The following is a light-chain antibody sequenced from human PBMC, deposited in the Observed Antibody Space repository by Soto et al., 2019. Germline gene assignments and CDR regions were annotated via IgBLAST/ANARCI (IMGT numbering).Light chain of an antibody. CDR2: AAS. CDR3: QKYDTAPLT. J-gene: IGKJ4*01. Sequence: DFQLTQSPSSLSASVGDRVTITCRASQGFSNALAWFQQKPGKVPKLLIYAASTLQSGVPSRFSGSGSGTDFTLTISSLQPEEVATDYCQKYDTAPLTFGGGTKAEIK. V-gene: IGKV1-27*01. CDR1: QGFSNA.